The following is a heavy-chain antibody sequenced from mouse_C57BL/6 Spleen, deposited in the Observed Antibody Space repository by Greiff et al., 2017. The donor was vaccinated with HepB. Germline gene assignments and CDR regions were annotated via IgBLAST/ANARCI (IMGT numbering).Heavy chain of an antibody. CDR2: IYPRSGNT. CDR3: LIYYYGSSLDY. CDR1: GYTFTSYG. V-gene: IGHV1-81*01. D-gene: IGHD1-1*01. J-gene: IGHJ2*01. Sequence: QVQLKQSGAELARPGASVKLSCKASGYTFTSYGISWVKQRTGQGLEWIGEIYPRSGNTYYNEKFKGKATLTADKSSSTAYMELRSLTSEDSAVYFCLIYYYGSSLDYWGQGTTLTVSS.